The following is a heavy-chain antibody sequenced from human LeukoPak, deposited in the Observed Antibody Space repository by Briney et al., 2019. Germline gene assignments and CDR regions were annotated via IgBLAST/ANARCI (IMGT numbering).Heavy chain of an antibody. D-gene: IGHD2-2*01. Sequence: PGGSLRLSCAASGFTFSSYAMSWVRQAPGKGLEWVSAISGSGGSTYYADSVKGRFTISRDNSKNTLYLQMNSLRAEDTAVYYCAKGRRRVVVPAACDYWGQGTLVTVSS. CDR2: ISGSGGST. J-gene: IGHJ4*02. V-gene: IGHV3-23*01. CDR3: AKGRRRVVVPAACDY. CDR1: GFTFSSYA.